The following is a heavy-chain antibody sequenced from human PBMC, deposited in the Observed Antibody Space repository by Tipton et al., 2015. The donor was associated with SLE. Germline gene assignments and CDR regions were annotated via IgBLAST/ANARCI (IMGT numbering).Heavy chain of an antibody. J-gene: IGHJ4*02. CDR1: GFSFSDSY. CDR2: ITSSGTTR. V-gene: IGHV3-11*01. Sequence: SLRLSCAASGFSFSDSYMTWIRQAPGKGLEWVSWITSSGTTRYYADSVKGRFTISRDNAKNSLYLQMNSLRAEDTAVYYCAREISLDYWGQGTLVTVSS. CDR3: AREISLDY.